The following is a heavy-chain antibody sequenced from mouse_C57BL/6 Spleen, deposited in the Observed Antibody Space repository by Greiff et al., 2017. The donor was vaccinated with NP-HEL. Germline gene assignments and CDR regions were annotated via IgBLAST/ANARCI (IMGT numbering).Heavy chain of an antibody. CDR1: GYTFTSYW. V-gene: IGHV1-50*01. CDR2: IDPSDSYT. CDR3: ARHYYGSSLDY. Sequence: QVQLQQSGAELVKPGASVKLSCKASGYTFTSYWMQWVKQRPGQGLEWIGEIDPSDSYTNYNQKFKGKATLTVDTSSSTAYMQLSSLTSEDSAVYYCARHYYGSSLDYWGKGTTLTVSS. D-gene: IGHD1-1*01. J-gene: IGHJ2*01.